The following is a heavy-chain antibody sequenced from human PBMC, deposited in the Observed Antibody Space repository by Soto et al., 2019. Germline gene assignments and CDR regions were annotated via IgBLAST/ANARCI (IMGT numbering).Heavy chain of an antibody. CDR2: FDPEDGET. J-gene: IGHJ6*02. CDR3: ATDPGSGSYYYYGMDV. CDR1: GYTLTELS. Sequence: ASVKVSCKVSGYTLTELSMHWVRQAPGKGLEWMGGFDPEDGETIYAQKFQGRVTMTEDTSTDTAYMELSSLRSEDTAVYYCATDPGSGSYYYYGMDVWGQGTTVTVSS. V-gene: IGHV1-24*01. D-gene: IGHD1-26*01.